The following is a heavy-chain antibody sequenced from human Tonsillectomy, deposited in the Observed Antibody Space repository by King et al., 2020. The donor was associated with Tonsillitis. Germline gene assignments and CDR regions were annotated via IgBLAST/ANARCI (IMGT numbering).Heavy chain of an antibody. V-gene: IGHV4-59*01. CDR1: GGSISSYY. D-gene: IGHD3-22*01. CDR2: IYYSGST. Sequence: QLQESGPGLVKPSETLSLTCTVSGGSISSYYWSWIRQPPGKGLEWIGYIYYSGSTNYNPSLKSRVTISVDTSKNQFSLKLGSVTAADTAVYYCAREWGDYDSSGYHLGDAFDIWGQGTMVTVSS. CDR3: AREWGDYDSSGYHLGDAFDI. J-gene: IGHJ3*02.